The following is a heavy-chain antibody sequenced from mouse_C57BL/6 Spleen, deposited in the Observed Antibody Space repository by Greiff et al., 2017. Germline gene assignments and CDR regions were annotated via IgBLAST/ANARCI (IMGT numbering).Heavy chain of an antibody. CDR3: AKGSYYDYDGGFAY. J-gene: IGHJ3*01. Sequence: QVQLKESGAELVKPGASVKMSCKASGYTFTSYWITWVKQRPGQGLEWIGDIYPGSGSTNYNEKFKSKATLTVDTSSSTAYMQLSSLTSEDSAVYYCAKGSYYDYDGGFAYWGQGTLVTVSA. CDR1: GYTFTSYW. V-gene: IGHV1-55*01. CDR2: IYPGSGST. D-gene: IGHD2-4*01.